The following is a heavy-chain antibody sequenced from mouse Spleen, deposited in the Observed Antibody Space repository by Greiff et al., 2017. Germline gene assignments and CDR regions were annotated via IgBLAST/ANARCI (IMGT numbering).Heavy chain of an antibody. V-gene: IGHV1-15*01. J-gene: IGHJ2*01. CDR3: TTLRGNYGFDY. D-gene: IGHD2-1*01. CDR1: GYTFTDYE. Sequence: QVQLQQSGAELMRPGASVTLSCKASGYTFTDYEMHWVKQTPVHGLEWIGAIDPETGGTAYNQKFKGKAILTADKSSSTAYMELRSLTSEDSAVYYCTTLRGNYGFDYWGQGTTLTVSS. CDR2: IDPETGGT.